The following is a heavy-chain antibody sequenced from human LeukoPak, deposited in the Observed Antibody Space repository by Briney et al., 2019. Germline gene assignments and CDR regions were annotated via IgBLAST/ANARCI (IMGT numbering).Heavy chain of an antibody. D-gene: IGHD1-26*01. CDR1: GGSISSYY. Sequence: PSETLSLTCTVSGGSISSYYWSWIRQPPGMGLEWIGYIYYSGSTNYNPSLKSRVTISLDTSKNQFSLKLSSVTAADTAVYYCARGLEWELPTYNWFDPWAQGTLVTVSS. J-gene: IGHJ5*02. CDR2: IYYSGST. V-gene: IGHV4-59*01. CDR3: ARGLEWELPTYNWFDP.